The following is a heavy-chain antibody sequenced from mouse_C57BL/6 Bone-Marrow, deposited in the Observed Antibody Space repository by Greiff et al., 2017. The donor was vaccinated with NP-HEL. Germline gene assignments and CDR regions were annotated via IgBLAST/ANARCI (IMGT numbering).Heavy chain of an antibody. CDR1: GFTFSSYT. Sequence: EVNVVESGGGLVKPGGSLKLSCAASGFTFSSYTMSWVRQTPEKRLEWVATISGGGGNTYYPDSVKGRFTISRDNAKNTLYLQMSSLRSGDTALYYCARRLGTGFPVWFAYWGQGTLLTVSA. J-gene: IGHJ3*01. CDR3: ARRLGTGFPVWFAY. V-gene: IGHV5-9*01. D-gene: IGHD4-1*01. CDR2: ISGGGGNT.